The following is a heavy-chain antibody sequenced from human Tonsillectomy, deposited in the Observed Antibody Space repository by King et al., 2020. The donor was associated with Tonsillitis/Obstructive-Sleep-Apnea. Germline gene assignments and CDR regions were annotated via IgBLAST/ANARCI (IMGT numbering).Heavy chain of an antibody. Sequence: VQLVESGGGLVKPGGSLRLSCAASGFTFSDYYMSWIRKAPGKGLEWVSYISSRSRFTKNADSVKGRFTISRDNAKNSLYLQMDSLRVEDTAVYYCARDSGTFDAFDIWGQGTMVTVSS. CDR1: GFTFSDYY. V-gene: IGHV3-11*05. D-gene: IGHD1-26*01. CDR3: ARDSGTFDAFDI. CDR2: ISSRSRFT. J-gene: IGHJ3*02.